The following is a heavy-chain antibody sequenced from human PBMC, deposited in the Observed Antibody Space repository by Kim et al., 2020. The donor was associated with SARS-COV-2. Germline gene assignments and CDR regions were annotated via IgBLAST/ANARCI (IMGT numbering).Heavy chain of an antibody. D-gene: IGHD3-3*01. CDR2: ISYDGSNK. CDR1: GFTFSSYG. Sequence: GGSLRLSCAASGFTFSSYGMHWVRQAPGKGLEWVAVISYDGSNKYYADSVKGRFTISRDNSKNTLYLQMNSLRAEDTAVYYCAKAQLQKYYDFWSGYPGIDYCGQGTLVTVSS. CDR3: AKAQLQKYYDFWSGYPGIDY. J-gene: IGHJ4*02. V-gene: IGHV3-30*18.